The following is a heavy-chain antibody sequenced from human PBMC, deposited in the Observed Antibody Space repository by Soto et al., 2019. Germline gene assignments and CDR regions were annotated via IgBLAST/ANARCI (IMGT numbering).Heavy chain of an antibody. J-gene: IGHJ6*03. D-gene: IGHD3-3*01. Sequence: QSDPSSVADGSSSGYYWSWIRQPPGKGLEWIGYIYYSGSTNYNPSLKSRVTISVDTSKNQFSLKLSSVTAADTAVYYCARSRIFGVVIGYYYMDVWGKGTTVTVSS. CDR2: IYYSGST. CDR3: ARSRIFGVVIGYYYMDV. CDR1: DGSSSGYY. V-gene: IGHV4-59*01.